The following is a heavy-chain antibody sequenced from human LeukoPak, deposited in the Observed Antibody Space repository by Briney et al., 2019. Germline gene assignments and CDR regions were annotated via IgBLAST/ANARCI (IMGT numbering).Heavy chain of an antibody. Sequence: PSETLSLTCTVSGDSSSNTIFYWGWIRPPPGKGLEWIGSIHYSGSTYYHPSLKSRVTISVDTSKNQFSLKLSSVTAADTAVYYCARMSAVVVPTSTLDIWGQGTLVTVSS. CDR1: GDSSSNTIFY. V-gene: IGHV4-39*01. CDR2: IHYSGST. D-gene: IGHD2-2*01. CDR3: ARMSAVVVPTSTLDI. J-gene: IGHJ4*02.